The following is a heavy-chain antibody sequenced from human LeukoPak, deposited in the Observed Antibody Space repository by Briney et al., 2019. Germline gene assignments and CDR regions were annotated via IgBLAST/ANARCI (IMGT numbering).Heavy chain of an antibody. J-gene: IGHJ4*02. CDR2: ISGSGGST. CDR3: AKDPHMGSGWYRGYSDY. Sequence: GGSLRLSCVASGFTFSSYAISWVRQAPGKGLEWVSSISGSGGSTYYADSVKGRFTISRDNSKNTLYLQMNSLRAEDTAVYYCAKDPHMGSGWYRGYSDYWGQGTLVTVSS. CDR1: GFTFSSYA. D-gene: IGHD6-19*01. V-gene: IGHV3-23*01.